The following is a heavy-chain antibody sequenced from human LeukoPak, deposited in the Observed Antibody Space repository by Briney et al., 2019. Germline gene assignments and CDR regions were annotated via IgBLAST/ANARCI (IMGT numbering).Heavy chain of an antibody. J-gene: IGHJ4*02. CDR1: GGSISSYY. CDR3: ASHYYYDSSGLFDH. CDR2: VFYRGAT. Sequence: KPSETLSLTCTVSGGSISSYYWSWIRQPPGKGPEWIGYVFYRGATNYNPFFKSRVTISVDTSKNQFSLKLSSVTAADTAVYYCASHYYYDSSGLFDHWGQGTLVTVSS. D-gene: IGHD3-22*01. V-gene: IGHV4-59*08.